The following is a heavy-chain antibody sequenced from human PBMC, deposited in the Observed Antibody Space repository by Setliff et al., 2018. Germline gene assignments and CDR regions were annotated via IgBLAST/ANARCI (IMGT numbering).Heavy chain of an antibody. Sequence: TSETLSLSCAASGFTFNNYAMTWVRQAPGKGLEWVSSISGSGGTTDYADSVRGRFTVSRDNSKDTVYLQLSSLRVDETAVYYCAKDKSRVVMQYAGWGLFDYWGQGTLVTVSS. D-gene: IGHD7-27*01. V-gene: IGHV3-23*01. J-gene: IGHJ4*02. CDR2: ISGSGGTT. CDR3: AKDKSRVVMQYAGWGLFDY. CDR1: GFTFNNYA.